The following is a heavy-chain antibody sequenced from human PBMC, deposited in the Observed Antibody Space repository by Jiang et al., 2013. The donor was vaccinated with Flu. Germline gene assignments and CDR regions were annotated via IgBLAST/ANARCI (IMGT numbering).Heavy chain of an antibody. V-gene: IGHV1-3*01. Sequence: AEVKKPGASVKVSCKASGYSLTSYSMHWVRQAPGQRLEWMGWVNAGKGDTKYSQKFQGRVTITRDTSASTGYMELSSLTSEDTAVYYCARGGSSSPYNWFDPWGQGTLVTVSS. CDR3: ARGGSSSPYNWFDP. D-gene: IGHD6-6*01. CDR1: GYSLTSYS. J-gene: IGHJ5*02. CDR2: VNAGKGDT.